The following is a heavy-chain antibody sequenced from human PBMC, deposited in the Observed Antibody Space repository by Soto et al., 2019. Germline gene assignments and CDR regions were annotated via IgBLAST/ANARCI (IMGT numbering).Heavy chain of an antibody. CDR2: ISNNGDTA. D-gene: IGHD2-21*01. Sequence: EVQLLESGGGLVQPGGSLTLSCATSGFTFSSYAMVWVRQAAEKGLEWVASISNNGDTAYYADSVKGRFTISRGNYENTLYLQMNSLRADDAALYFCAKSRVFIGSIVTLLDSWGQGTQVTVSS. J-gene: IGHJ4*02. CDR1: GFTFSSYA. CDR3: AKSRVFIGSIVTLLDS. V-gene: IGHV3-23*01.